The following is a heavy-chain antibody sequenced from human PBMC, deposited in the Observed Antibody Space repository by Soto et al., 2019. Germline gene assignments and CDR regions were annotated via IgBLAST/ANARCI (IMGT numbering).Heavy chain of an antibody. Sequence: PGGSLRLSCAASGFTFSDYYMNWIRQAPGKGLEWVSYISSNGSTIYYADTVKGRFTISRDNAKNTLYLQMNSLRAEDTAVYYCAKELDDNDAFDIWGQGTMVTVSS. CDR3: AKELDDNDAFDI. J-gene: IGHJ3*02. D-gene: IGHD1-1*01. V-gene: IGHV3-11*04. CDR2: ISSNGSTI. CDR1: GFTFSDYY.